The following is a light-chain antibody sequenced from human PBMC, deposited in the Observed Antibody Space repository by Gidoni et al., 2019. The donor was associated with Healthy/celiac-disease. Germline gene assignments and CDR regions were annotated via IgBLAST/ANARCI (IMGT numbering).Light chain of an antibody. CDR1: HSVLSY. CDR2: DAS. Sequence: EIVLTHSPATLSLSPWERATLSCRASHSVLSYLDWYQQKTGQAPRLLIYDASNRATGIQARFSGSGSGTDFTLTISSLEPEDFAVYYCQQRRNWPPYTFGQGTKLEIK. J-gene: IGKJ2*01. V-gene: IGKV3-11*01. CDR3: QQRRNWPPYT.